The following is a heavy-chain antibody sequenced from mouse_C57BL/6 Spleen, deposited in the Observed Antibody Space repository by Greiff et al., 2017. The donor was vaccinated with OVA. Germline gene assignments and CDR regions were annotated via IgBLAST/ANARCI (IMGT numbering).Heavy chain of an antibody. CDR2: ISSGSSTI. Sequence: EVKLMESGGGLVKPGGSLKLSCAASGFTFSDYGMHWVRQAPEKGLEWVAYISSGSSTIYYADTVKGRFTISRDNAKNTLFLQMTSLRSEDTAMYYCAMITTVGAKGWYFDVWGTGTTVTVSS. CDR1: GFTFSDYG. V-gene: IGHV5-17*01. D-gene: IGHD1-1*01. J-gene: IGHJ1*03. CDR3: AMITTVGAKGWYFDV.